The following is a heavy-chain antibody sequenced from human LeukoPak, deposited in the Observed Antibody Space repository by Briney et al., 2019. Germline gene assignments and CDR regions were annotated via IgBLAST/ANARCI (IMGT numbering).Heavy chain of an antibody. Sequence: GGSLRLSCAASGFTFSSYAMNWVRQAPGKGLEWVSSISSSSSYIYYADSVKGRFTISRDNAKNSLYLQMNSLRAEDTAVYYCARDPGTSGWVYYYMDVWGKGTTVTVSS. V-gene: IGHV3-21*01. CDR3: ARDPGTSGWVYYYMDV. CDR2: ISSSSSYI. J-gene: IGHJ6*03. CDR1: GFTFSSYA. D-gene: IGHD1-14*01.